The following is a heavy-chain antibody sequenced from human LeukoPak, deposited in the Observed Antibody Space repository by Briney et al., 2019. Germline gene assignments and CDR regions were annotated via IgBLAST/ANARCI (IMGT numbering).Heavy chain of an antibody. CDR3: ARSPGVSGYSSSNWFDP. D-gene: IGHD6-13*01. V-gene: IGHV1-69*01. J-gene: IGHJ5*02. CDR1: GGTFSSYA. Sequence: SVTVSCKASGGTFSSYAISWVRQAPGQGLEWMGGIIPIFGTANYAQKFQGRVTITADESTSTAYMELSSLRSEDTAVYYCARSPGVSGYSSSNWFDPWGQGTLVTVSS. CDR2: IIPIFGTA.